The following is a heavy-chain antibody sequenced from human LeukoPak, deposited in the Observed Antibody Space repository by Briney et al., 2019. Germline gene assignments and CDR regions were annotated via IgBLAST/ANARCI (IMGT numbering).Heavy chain of an antibody. V-gene: IGHV4-38-2*02. CDR2: IYHSGRT. CDR3: ARDSPYGSGSYYLDY. D-gene: IGHD3-10*01. Sequence: SETLSLTCTVSGYSISSGYYWGWIRQPPGKGLEWIGSIYHSGRTFYNPSLKSRVTISVDTSKNQFSLKLSSVTAADTAVYYCARDSPYGSGSYYLDYWGQGTLVTVSS. J-gene: IGHJ4*02. CDR1: GYSISSGYY.